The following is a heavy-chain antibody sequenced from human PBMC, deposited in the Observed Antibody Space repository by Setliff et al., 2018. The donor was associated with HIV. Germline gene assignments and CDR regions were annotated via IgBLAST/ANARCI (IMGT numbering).Heavy chain of an antibody. V-gene: IGHV3-30*19. D-gene: IGHD6-13*01. CDR3: ARDRRRVIRGAGTRDDAFDI. Sequence: GGSLRLSCAASGFTFNNYAMHWVRQAPGKGPEWVAVISYDGSKKYYTDSMKGRLIIFRDNFKNTVSLQMNSLRVDDSAVYHCARDRRRVIRGAGTRDDAFDIWGQGTTVTVSS. CDR1: GFTFNNYA. CDR2: ISYDGSKK. J-gene: IGHJ3*02.